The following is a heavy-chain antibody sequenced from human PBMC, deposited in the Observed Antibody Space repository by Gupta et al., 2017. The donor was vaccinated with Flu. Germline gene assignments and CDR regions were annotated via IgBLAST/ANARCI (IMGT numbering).Heavy chain of an antibody. CDR1: GGSIMSGGFR. J-gene: IGHJ4*02. V-gene: IGHV4-39*02. CDR2: MSHSGTT. D-gene: IGHD6-25*01. Sequence: VFGGSIMSGGFRCGWIRRAPGKGMGGSGSMSHSGTTYYNPSLKCQVSISADTSKNQFSLRLRTVTAADTAVYYCARDTGGGHADYWGQGTLVTVSS. CDR3: ARDTGGGHADY.